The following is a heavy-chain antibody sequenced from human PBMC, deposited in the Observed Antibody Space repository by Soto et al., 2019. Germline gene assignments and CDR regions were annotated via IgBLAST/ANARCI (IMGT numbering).Heavy chain of an antibody. Sequence: QVQLVESGGGVVQPGRSLRLSCAASGFTFSSYAMHWVRQAPGKGLEWVAVISYDGSNKYYADSVKGRFTISRDNSKNPLYLQMNSLRAEDTAVYYCARDRDSSPRGGMDVWGQGTTVTVSS. CDR3: ARDRDSSPRGGMDV. V-gene: IGHV3-30-3*01. D-gene: IGHD6-13*01. CDR2: ISYDGSNK. J-gene: IGHJ6*02. CDR1: GFTFSSYA.